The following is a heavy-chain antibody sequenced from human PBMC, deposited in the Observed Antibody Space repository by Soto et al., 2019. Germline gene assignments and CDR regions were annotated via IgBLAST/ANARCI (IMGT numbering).Heavy chain of an antibody. CDR2: ISRDGNAI. V-gene: IGHV3-11*01. Sequence: LRLSCAASGFIFSDYYMSWIRQAPGKGLEWLAYISRDGNAIFYADSVIGQFTASRDNAKNSLFLQMDDLRAEDTAMFFCARGAEMSSLTKWFDPWGQGTLVTVSS. J-gene: IGHJ5*02. CDR1: GFIFSDYY. D-gene: IGHD1-1*01. CDR3: ARGAEMSSLTKWFDP.